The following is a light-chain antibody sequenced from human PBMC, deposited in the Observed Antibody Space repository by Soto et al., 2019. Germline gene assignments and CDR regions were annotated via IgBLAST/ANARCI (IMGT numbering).Light chain of an antibody. J-gene: IGLJ2*01. CDR3: SIYAGGNSVI. V-gene: IGLV2-8*01. CDR2: EVT. CDR1: SSDIGSYVF. Sequence: QSALTQPPSASGSPGQSVAISCTGTSSDIGSYVFVSWYQQHPGKAPKLLIYEVTKRPSGVPDRFSGSKSGNTASLTVSGLQVEEEAYYYCSIYAGGNSVIFGGGTKLTVL.